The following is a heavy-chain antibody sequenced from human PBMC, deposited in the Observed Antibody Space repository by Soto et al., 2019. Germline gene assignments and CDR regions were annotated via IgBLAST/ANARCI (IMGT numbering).Heavy chain of an antibody. Sequence: SVKVYCKASGVTFSSYAISWVRQAPVQGLEWMGWIIPIFGTANYAQKFQGRVTITEDEYKSTAYMELRSLRSEDTAVYYCAIGDCSSTSCWRGTNWFDPWGQGTLVTVSS. CDR2: IIPIFGTA. V-gene: IGHV1-69*13. CDR3: AIGDCSSTSCWRGTNWFDP. CDR1: GVTFSSYA. D-gene: IGHD2-2*01. J-gene: IGHJ5*02.